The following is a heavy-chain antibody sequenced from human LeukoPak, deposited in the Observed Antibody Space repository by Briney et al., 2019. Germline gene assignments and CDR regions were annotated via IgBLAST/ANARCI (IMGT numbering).Heavy chain of an antibody. Sequence: GGSLRLSCAASGFTFSTYSMNWVRQAPGKGLEWVSFFDTSAKYIYYGESMKGRFTISRDNSKNTLYLQMNSLRAEDTAVYYCAKDLEMATTFDYWGQGTLVTVSS. CDR3: AKDLEMATTFDY. CDR1: GFTFSTYS. D-gene: IGHD5-24*01. J-gene: IGHJ4*02. CDR2: FDTSAKYI. V-gene: IGHV3-21*04.